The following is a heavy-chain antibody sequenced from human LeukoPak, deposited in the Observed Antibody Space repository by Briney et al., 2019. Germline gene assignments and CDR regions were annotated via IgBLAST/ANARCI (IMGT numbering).Heavy chain of an antibody. CDR3: ARVREWEEISGAIPDYFDY. J-gene: IGHJ4*02. CDR2: IKPKSGAT. CDR1: GYTFTGHF. D-gene: IGHD3-3*01. V-gene: IGHV1-2*02. Sequence: ASVKVSCKASGYTFTGHFTNWVRQAPEQGVEWMGWIKPKSGATAYAQKFQGRVTITRDTAITKAYLELSSLTSDDTAVYYCARVREWEEISGAIPDYFDYWGQGTLITVSS.